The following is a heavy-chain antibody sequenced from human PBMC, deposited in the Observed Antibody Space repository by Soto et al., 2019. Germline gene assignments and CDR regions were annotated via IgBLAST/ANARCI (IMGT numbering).Heavy chain of an antibody. Sequence: VLLQESGPGVVRPSQTLSLTCTVSGESISNPHYHWSWLRQTPGKGLEWIGYISYTGSTFYLSSLESRVTMSVDTSKNDFPLRLTSVTAADTAVYYCAATLRGVWFDPWGQGTLVTVSS. D-gene: IGHD3-10*01. CDR1: GESISNPHYH. CDR3: AATLRGVWFDP. J-gene: IGHJ5*02. CDR2: ISYTGST. V-gene: IGHV4-30-4*08.